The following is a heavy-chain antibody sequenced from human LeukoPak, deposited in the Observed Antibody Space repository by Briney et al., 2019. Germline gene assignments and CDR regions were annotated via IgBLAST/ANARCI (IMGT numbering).Heavy chain of an antibody. D-gene: IGHD2-2*01. CDR3: ARGRTGAAALDF. V-gene: IGHV4-38-2*02. Sequence: ASETLSLTCTVSGYSISSGYYWGWIRQPPGKGLEWIGESTHSGSTNYSPSFKSRVTISVDTSKSQFSLKLTSVSAADTAVYHCARGRTGAAALDFWGPGTLVTVTS. J-gene: IGHJ4*02. CDR2: STHSGST. CDR1: GYSISSGYY.